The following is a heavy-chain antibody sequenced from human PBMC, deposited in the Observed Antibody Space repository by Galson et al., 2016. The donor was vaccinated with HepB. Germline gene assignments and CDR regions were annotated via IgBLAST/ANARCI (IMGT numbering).Heavy chain of an antibody. J-gene: IGHJ4*02. D-gene: IGHD3-16*01. V-gene: IGHV4-59*01. CDR2: TYSGRSN. CDR1: DGSFSGYY. CDR3: TTYLVGHGGTGY. Sequence: SETLSLTCAVYDGSFSGYYWGWLRQPPGKGLQWLGHTYSGRSNTYNPSLKSRVTISIDTSKNQFSLTLSPVTAADTAVYYCTTYLVGHGGTGYWGKGTLVTVSS.